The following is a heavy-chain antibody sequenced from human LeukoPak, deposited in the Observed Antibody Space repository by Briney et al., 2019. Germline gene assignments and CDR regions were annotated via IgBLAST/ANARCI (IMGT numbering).Heavy chain of an antibody. D-gene: IGHD2-21*02. V-gene: IGHV4-34*01. J-gene: IGHJ2*01. CDR2: INHSGST. Sequence: SETLSLTCAVYGGSFSGYYWSWLRQPPGKGLEWIGEINHSGSTNYNPSLKSRVTISVDTSKNQFSLKLSSVTAADTAVYYCARGRHIVVVTATRYFDLWGRGTLVTVSS. CDR1: GGSFSGYY. CDR3: ARGRHIVVVTATRYFDL.